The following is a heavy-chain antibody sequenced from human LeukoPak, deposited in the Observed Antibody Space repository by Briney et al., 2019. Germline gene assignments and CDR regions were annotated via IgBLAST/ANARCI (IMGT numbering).Heavy chain of an antibody. V-gene: IGHV3-7*01. D-gene: IGHD1-26*01. CDR2: IKQDGSEK. Sequence: GGSLRLSCAASGFTFSSYWMGWVRQAPGKGLEWVANIKQDGSEKYYVDSVKGRFTISRDNAKNSLYLQMNSLRAEDTAVYYCARDRFSGSCDYRGQGTLVTVSS. J-gene: IGHJ4*02. CDR1: GFTFSSYW. CDR3: ARDRFSGSCDY.